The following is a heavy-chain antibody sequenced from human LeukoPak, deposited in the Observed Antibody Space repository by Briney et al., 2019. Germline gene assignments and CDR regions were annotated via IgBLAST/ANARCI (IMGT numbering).Heavy chain of an antibody. CDR2: ISGSGGST. J-gene: IGHJ4*02. D-gene: IGHD3-10*01. V-gene: IGHV3-23*01. CDR3: AKDRLWFGENDFDY. CDR1: VFTFSSYA. Sequence: GGSLRLSCAASVFTFSSYAMSWVRQAPGKGLEWVSAISGSGGSTYYADSVKGRFTISRDNSKNTLYLQMNSLRAEDTAVYYCAKDRLWFGENDFDYWGQGTLVTVSS.